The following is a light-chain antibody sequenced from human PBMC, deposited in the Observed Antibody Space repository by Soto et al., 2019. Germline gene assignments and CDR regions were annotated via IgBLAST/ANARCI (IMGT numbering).Light chain of an antibody. V-gene: IGKV1-5*01. CDR2: DAS. CDR1: QSISSW. CDR3: QQYNSYWT. Sequence: DVQMTQSPSTLSASVGDRVTITCRASQSISSWLAWYQQKPGKAPKLLIYDASSLESGVPSRFSGSGSGTEFTLTISSLQPDDFATYYRQQYNSYWTFGQGTKV. J-gene: IGKJ1*01.